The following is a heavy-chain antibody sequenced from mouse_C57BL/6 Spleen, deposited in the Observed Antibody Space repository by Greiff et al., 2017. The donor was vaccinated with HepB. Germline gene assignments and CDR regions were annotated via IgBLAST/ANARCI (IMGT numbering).Heavy chain of an antibody. CDR2: IYPGDGDT. CDR3: ARYSTGRYYFDY. D-gene: IGHD4-1*02. Sequence: QVQLKESGPELVKPGASVKISCKASGYAFSSSWMNWVKQRPGKGLEWIGRIYPGDGDTNYNGKFKGKATLTADKSSSTAYMQLSSLTSEDSAVYFCARYSTGRYYFDYWGQGTTLTVSS. CDR1: GYAFSSSW. J-gene: IGHJ2*01. V-gene: IGHV1-82*01.